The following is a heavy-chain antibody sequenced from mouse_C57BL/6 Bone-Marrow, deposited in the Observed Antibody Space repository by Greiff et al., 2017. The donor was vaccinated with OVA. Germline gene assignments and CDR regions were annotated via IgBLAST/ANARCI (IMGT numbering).Heavy chain of an antibody. CDR2: IYPGDGDT. CDR3: AGLYY. J-gene: IGHJ2*01. D-gene: IGHD2-2*01. Sequence: QVQLQQSGPELVKPGASVKISCKASGYAFSSSWMNWVKQRPGKGLEWIGRIYPGDGDTNYNEKFKSKATLTVDTSSSTAYMQLSSLTSEDSAVYYCAGLYYWGQGTTLTVSS. V-gene: IGHV1-82*01. CDR1: GYAFSSSW.